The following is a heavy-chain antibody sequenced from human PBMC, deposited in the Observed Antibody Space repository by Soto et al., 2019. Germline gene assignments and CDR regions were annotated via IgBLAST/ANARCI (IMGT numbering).Heavy chain of an antibody. J-gene: IGHJ3*02. D-gene: IGHD5-18*01. CDR2: IYYSGST. CDR3: ARTDTAMVHDAFDI. Sequence: SETLSLTCTVSGGPISSYYWSWIRQPPGKGLEWIGYIYYSGSTNYNPSLKSRVTISVDTSKNQFSLKLSSVTAADTAVYYCARTDTAMVHDAFDIWGQGTMVTVSS. CDR1: GGPISSYY. V-gene: IGHV4-59*01.